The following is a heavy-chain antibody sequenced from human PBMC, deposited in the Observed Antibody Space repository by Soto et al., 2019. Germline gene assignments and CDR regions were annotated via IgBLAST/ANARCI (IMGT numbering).Heavy chain of an antibody. CDR2: ISAYNGNT. CDR1: GYSFTSYG. V-gene: IGHV1-18*04. J-gene: IGHJ6*02. Sequence: RASVKVSCEASGYSFTSYGISWVRRARGQGLEWMGWISAYNGNTNYAQKLQGRVTMTTDTSTRTAYMELRSLRSDDTAVYYCARDRDVVVVPPPTYDYYYYGMDVWGQGTTVTVSS. D-gene: IGHD2-2*01. CDR3: ARDRDVVVVPPPTYDYYYYGMDV.